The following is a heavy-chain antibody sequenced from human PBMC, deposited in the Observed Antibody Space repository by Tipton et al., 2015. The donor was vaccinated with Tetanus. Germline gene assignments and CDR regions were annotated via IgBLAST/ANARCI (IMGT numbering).Heavy chain of an antibody. CDR1: GFTFSSYE. V-gene: IGHV3-48*03. J-gene: IGHJ5*02. Sequence: SLRLSCAASGFTFSSYEMNWVRQAPGKGLEWVSYISSSGSTIYYADSVKGRFTICRDNAKNSLYLQMNSLRAEDTAVYYCARDAINSQYSSSSRFDPWGQGTLVTVSS. CDR2: ISSSGSTI. D-gene: IGHD6-6*01. CDR3: ARDAINSQYSSSSRFDP.